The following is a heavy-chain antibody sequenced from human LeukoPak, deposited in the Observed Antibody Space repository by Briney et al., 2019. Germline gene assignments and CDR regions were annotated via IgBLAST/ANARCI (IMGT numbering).Heavy chain of an antibody. V-gene: IGHV3-23*01. Sequence: GRSLRLSCAASGFTLTNCAMHWVRQAPGKGLEWVSAISGSGGSAYYADSVKGRFTISRDNSRNSLSLQMNSLRAEDTALYYCAKTGYSSGWYRIWDYWGQGTLVTVSS. CDR3: AKTGYSSGWYRIWDY. CDR1: GFTLTNCA. CDR2: ISGSGGSA. D-gene: IGHD6-19*01. J-gene: IGHJ4*02.